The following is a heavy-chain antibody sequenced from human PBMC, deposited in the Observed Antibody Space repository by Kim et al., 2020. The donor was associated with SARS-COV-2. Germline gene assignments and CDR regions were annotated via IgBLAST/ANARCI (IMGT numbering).Heavy chain of an antibody. CDR3: AGGVERPLGYFDY. J-gene: IGHJ4*02. Sequence: SVKVSCKASGGTFSSYAISWVRQAPGQGLEWMGRIIPILGIANYAQKFQGRVTITADKSTSTAYMELSSLRSEDTAVYYCAGGVERPLGYFDYWGQGTLVTVSS. CDR2: IIPILGIA. CDR1: GGTFSSYA. V-gene: IGHV1-69*04. D-gene: IGHD1-1*01.